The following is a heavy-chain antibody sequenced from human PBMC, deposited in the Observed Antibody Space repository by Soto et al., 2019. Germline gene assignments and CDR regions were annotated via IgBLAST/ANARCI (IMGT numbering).Heavy chain of an antibody. CDR3: TRDRVRGALPQYGMDV. Sequence: GGSLRLSCAASGFTFSNYWMPWVRQVPGKGLVWVSRINGDGRNTDYADSVKGRFTISRDNARNTLYLEMNSLRAEDTAVYYCTRDRVRGALPQYGMDVWGQGTTVTLSS. J-gene: IGHJ6*02. D-gene: IGHD3-10*01. CDR2: INGDGRNT. CDR1: GFTFSNYW. V-gene: IGHV3-74*01.